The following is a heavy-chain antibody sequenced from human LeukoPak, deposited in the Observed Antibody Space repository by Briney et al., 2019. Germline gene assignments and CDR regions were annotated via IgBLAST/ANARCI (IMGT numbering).Heavy chain of an antibody. V-gene: IGHV1-18*01. J-gene: IGHJ6*02. D-gene: IGHD2-2*01. CDR3: ARDQPPCSSTSCFYYCYYYGMDV. Sequence: GASVKVSCKASGYTFTSYGISWVRQAPGQGLEWMGWISAYNGNTNYAQKLQGRVTMTTDTSTSTAYMELRSLRSDDTAVYYCARDQPPCSSTSCFYYCYYYGMDVWGQGTTVTVSS. CDR2: ISAYNGNT. CDR1: GYTFTSYG.